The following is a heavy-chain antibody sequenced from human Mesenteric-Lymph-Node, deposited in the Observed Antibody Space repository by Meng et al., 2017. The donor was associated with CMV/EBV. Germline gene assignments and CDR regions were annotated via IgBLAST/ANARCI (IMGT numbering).Heavy chain of an antibody. J-gene: IGHJ3*02. CDR2: IYYSGST. D-gene: IGHD6-13*01. Sequence: ETLSLTCTVSGGSISSSSYYWGWIRQPPGKGLEWIESIYYSGSTYYNPSLKSRVTISVDTSKNQFSLKLSSVTAADTAVYYCASPAGSSSWYEEDAFDIWGQGTMVTVSS. CDR1: GGSISSSSYY. CDR3: ASPAGSSSWYEEDAFDI. V-gene: IGHV4-39*07.